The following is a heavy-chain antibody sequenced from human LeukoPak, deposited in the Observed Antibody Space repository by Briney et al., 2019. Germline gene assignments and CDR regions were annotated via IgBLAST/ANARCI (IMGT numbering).Heavy chain of an antibody. CDR3: ARGYDFWSGTHDAFDI. Sequence: ASVKVSCKASGYTFTSYDINWVRQATGQGLEWMGWMNPNSDNTGYAQKFQGRVTITRNTSISTAYMELSSLRSEDTAVYYCARGYDFWSGTHDAFDIWGQGTMVTVSS. J-gene: IGHJ3*02. CDR2: MNPNSDNT. V-gene: IGHV1-8*03. D-gene: IGHD3-3*01. CDR1: GYTFTSYD.